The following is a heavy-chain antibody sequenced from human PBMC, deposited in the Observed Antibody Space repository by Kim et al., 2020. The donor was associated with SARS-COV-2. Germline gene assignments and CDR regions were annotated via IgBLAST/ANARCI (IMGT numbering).Heavy chain of an antibody. V-gene: IGHV3-23*01. CDR3: AKDSNQLLPLYWYFDL. CDR1: GFTFSSYA. CDR2: ISGSGGST. Sequence: GGSLRLSCAASGFTFSSYAMSWVRQAPGKGLEWVSAISGSGGSTYYADSVKGRFTISRDNSKNTLYLQMNSLRAEDTAVYYCAKDSNQLLPLYWYFDLWGRGTLVTVSS. D-gene: IGHD2-2*01. J-gene: IGHJ2*01.